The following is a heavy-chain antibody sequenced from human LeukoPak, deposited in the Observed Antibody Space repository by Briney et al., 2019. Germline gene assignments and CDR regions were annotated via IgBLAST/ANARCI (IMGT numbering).Heavy chain of an antibody. CDR1: GYTFTSYG. CDR2: ISAYNGNT. CDR3: ARARLGDGYFDY. J-gene: IGHJ4*02. Sequence: ASVKVSCKASGYTFTSYGISWVRQAPGQGLEWMGWISAYNGNTNYAQKLQGRVTMTTDTSTSTAYMELRSLRTDDTAVYYCARARLGDGYFDYWGQGTLVTVSS. D-gene: IGHD3-10*01. V-gene: IGHV1-18*04.